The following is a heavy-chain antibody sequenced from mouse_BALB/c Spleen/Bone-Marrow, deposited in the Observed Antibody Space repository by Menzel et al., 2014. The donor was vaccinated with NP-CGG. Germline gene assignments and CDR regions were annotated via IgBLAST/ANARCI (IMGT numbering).Heavy chain of an antibody. V-gene: IGHV1-5*01. J-gene: IGHJ2*01. D-gene: IGHD2-1*01. CDR2: IYPGNSDT. CDR1: GYSFXSYW. CDR3: TRKVYYGNPLDY. Sequence: VQLKESGTVLARPGASVKMSCKASGYSFXSYWMHWVKQRPGRGLEWIGAIYPGNSDTSYNQKFKGKAKLTAVTSATTAYMELSSLTNKDSAVYFCTRKVYYGNPLDYWGQGTTLTVSS.